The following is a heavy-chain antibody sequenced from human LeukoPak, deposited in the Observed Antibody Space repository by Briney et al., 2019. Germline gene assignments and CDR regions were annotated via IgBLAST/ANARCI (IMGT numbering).Heavy chain of an antibody. J-gene: IGHJ6*03. Sequence: PGGSLRLSCAASGFTFSSYAMSWVRQAPGKGLEWVSAISGSGGSTYYADSVKGRFTISRDNSKNTLYLQMNSLRAEDTAVYYCAKGQRSYCSGGSCYSYYYYYYMDVWGKGTTVTISS. D-gene: IGHD2-15*01. V-gene: IGHV3-23*01. CDR1: GFTFSSYA. CDR3: AKGQRSYCSGGSCYSYYYYYYMDV. CDR2: ISGSGGST.